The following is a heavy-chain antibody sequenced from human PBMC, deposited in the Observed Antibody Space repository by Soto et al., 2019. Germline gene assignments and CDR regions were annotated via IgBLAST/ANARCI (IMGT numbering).Heavy chain of an antibody. CDR2: INHSGST. CDR3: ARRSFQNYADYFDY. CDR1: GGSFSGYY. J-gene: IGHJ4*02. V-gene: IGHV4-34*01. D-gene: IGHD1-7*01. Sequence: QVQLQQWGAGLLKPSETLSLTCAVYGGSFSGYYWSWIRQPPGKGLEWIGEINHSGSTNYNPSLKSRVTISVDTSKKQFSLNMSYVTAADTAVYYCARRSFQNYADYFDYWGQGTLVTVSS.